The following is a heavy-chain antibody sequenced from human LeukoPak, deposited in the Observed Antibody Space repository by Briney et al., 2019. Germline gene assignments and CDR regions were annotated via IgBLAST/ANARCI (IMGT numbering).Heavy chain of an antibody. CDR1: GESISSSNW. D-gene: IGHD2-2*01. CDR2: IYHSGTT. J-gene: IGHJ4*02. CDR3: ANKLYGSRTSCYPAGY. Sequence: SETLSLTCAVSGESISSSNWGSGVRQPPGTGLGWIGEIYHSGTTNYNPSLESRVTIAPDMSNNQFSLDLTSVTAADTAVYYCANKLYGSRTSCYPAGYWGQGTLVTVSS. V-gene: IGHV4-4*02.